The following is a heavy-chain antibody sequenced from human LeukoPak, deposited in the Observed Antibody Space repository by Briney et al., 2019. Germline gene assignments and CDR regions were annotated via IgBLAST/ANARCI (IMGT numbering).Heavy chain of an antibody. J-gene: IGHJ4*02. D-gene: IGHD3-22*01. V-gene: IGHV1-69*13. CDR2: IIPIFGTA. CDR3: ARVRKVITTRLMYYFDY. Sequence: SVKVSCKASGGTFSSYAISWVRQAPGQGLEWMGGIIPIFGTANYAQKFQGRVTITADESTSTAYMELSSLRSEDTAVYYCARVRKVITTRLMYYFDYWGQGTLVTASS. CDR1: GGTFSSYA.